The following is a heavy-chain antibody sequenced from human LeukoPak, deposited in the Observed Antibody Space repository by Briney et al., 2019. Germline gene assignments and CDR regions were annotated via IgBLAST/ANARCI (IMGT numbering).Heavy chain of an antibody. D-gene: IGHD6-13*01. CDR2: TYYRSKWYN. V-gene: IGHV6-1*01. J-gene: IGHJ4*02. Sequence: SQTLSLTCAISGDSVSSNSAAWNWLRQSPSRGLEWLGRTYYRSKWYNDYAVSVKSRITINPDTSKNQFSLQLNSVTPEDTAVYYCAGTSIAAAGIVDYWGQGTLVTVSS. CDR1: GDSVSSNSAA. CDR3: AGTSIAAAGIVDY.